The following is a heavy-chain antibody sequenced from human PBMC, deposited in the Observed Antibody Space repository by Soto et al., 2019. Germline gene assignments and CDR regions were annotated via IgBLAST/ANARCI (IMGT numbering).Heavy chain of an antibody. V-gene: IGHV3-30*03. Sequence: QAHLVESGGGVVQPGRSLRLSCAASGFTFTSYGMHWVRQAPGTRLEWVAVISYDGGLQHYADSVKGRFTISRDNSKNMVLLQMNGLRAEDTAVDYSVSDRGYGHASVPYSWGQGTLVSVSS. CDR1: GFTFTSYG. CDR2: ISYDGGLQ. J-gene: IGHJ4*02. CDR3: VSDRGYGHASVPYS. D-gene: IGHD5-18*01.